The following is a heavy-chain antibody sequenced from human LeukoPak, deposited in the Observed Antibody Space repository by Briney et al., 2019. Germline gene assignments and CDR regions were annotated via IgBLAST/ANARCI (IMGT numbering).Heavy chain of an antibody. V-gene: IGHV4-39*07. Sequence: SQTLSLTCTVSGGSISSGSYYWGWIRQPPGKGLEWIGSIYHSGRAYYNPSLKSRVTISIDTSKNQFSLKLSSVTAADTAVYYCARAYSYGSGSDYWGQGTLVTVSS. CDR2: IYHSGRA. D-gene: IGHD3-10*01. J-gene: IGHJ4*02. CDR3: ARAYSYGSGSDY. CDR1: GGSISSGSYY.